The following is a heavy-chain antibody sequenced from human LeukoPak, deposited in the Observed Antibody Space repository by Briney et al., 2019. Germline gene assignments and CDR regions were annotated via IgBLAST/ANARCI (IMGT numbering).Heavy chain of an antibody. CDR1: GFSLTNFA. CDR2: IIGSSGDT. CDR3: AKGAYDYIEMGYFDY. J-gene: IGHJ4*02. D-gene: IGHD5-12*01. V-gene: IGHV3-23*01. Sequence: GGSLRLSCAASGFSLTNFAMSWVRQAPGKGLEWVSLIIGSSGDTFYADSVKGRFTISRDNSKNRLYLQMNSLRAEDTALYYCAKGAYDYIEMGYFDYWGQGILVTVSS.